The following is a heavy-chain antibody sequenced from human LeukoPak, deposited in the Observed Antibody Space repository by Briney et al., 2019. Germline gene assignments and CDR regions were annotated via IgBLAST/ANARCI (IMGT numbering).Heavy chain of an antibody. CDR2: INHSGST. V-gene: IGHV4-34*01. CDR1: GGSFSGYY. Sequence: SETLSLTCAVYGGSFSGYYWSWIRQPPGKGLEWVGEINHSGSTNYNPSLKSRATISVDTSKNQFSLKLSSVTAADTAVYYCARARNYYDSSGYYKRPKYYFDYWGQGTLVTVSS. CDR3: ARARNYYDSSGYYKRPKYYFDY. D-gene: IGHD3-22*01. J-gene: IGHJ4*02.